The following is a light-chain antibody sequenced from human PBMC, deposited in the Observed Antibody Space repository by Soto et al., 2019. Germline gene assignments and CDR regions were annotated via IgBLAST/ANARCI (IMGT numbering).Light chain of an antibody. CDR2: EVV. CDR1: SSDVGGYDY. V-gene: IGLV2-14*03. Sequence: QSALTQPASVSGSPGQSITISCTGSSSDVGGYDYVSWYQQHPGKAPRLLIYEVVNRPSGVSNRFTGSKSDNTASLTISGLQAEDEADYYCSSYTTRNTLGYVFGSGTKLTVL. J-gene: IGLJ1*01. CDR3: SSYTTRNTLGYV.